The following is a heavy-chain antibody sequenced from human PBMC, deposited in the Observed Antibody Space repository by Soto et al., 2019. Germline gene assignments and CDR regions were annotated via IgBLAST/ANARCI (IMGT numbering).Heavy chain of an antibody. D-gene: IGHD3-16*01. Sequence: ASVKVSCKASGYTFSDLDINWLRQSAGQGPEWMGWMNAKSGDTFSAQRLQGKFNMTWDTSLSTAYMEVGSLTSDDAAIYYCARGNPFNYAGFDVWGQGTTVTSP. V-gene: IGHV1-8*01. CDR1: GYTFSDLD. J-gene: IGHJ6*02. CDR3: ARGNPFNYAGFDV. CDR2: MNAKSGDT.